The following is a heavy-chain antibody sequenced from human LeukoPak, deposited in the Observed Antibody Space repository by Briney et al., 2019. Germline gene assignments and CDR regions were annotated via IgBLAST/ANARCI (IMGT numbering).Heavy chain of an antibody. V-gene: IGHV1-69*13. J-gene: IGHJ4*02. CDR3: ARAGSGSYGFGY. CDR2: IIPIFGTA. Sequence: GASVTVSCKASGGTFSSYAISWVRQAPGQGLEWMGGIIPIFGTANYAQKFQGRVTITADESTSTAYMELSSLRSEDTAVYYCARAGSGSYGFGYWGQGTLVTVSS. CDR1: GGTFSSYA. D-gene: IGHD3-10*01.